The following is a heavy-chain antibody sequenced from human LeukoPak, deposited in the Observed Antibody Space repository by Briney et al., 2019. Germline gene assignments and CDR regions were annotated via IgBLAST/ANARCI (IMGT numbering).Heavy chain of an antibody. V-gene: IGHV4-59*11. CDR3: ARSFDY. CDR1: GGSISSHY. CDR2: IYYSGST. J-gene: IGHJ4*02. Sequence: PPETLSLTCTVSGGSISSHYWSWIRQPPGKGLEWIGYIYYSGSTNYNPSLKSRVTISVDTSKNQFSLKLSSVTAADTAVYYCARSFDYWGQGTLVTVSS.